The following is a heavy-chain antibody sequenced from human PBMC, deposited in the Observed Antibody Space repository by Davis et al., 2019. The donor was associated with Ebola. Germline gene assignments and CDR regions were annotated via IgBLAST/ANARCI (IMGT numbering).Heavy chain of an antibody. D-gene: IGHD3-22*01. V-gene: IGHV4-30-2*01. CDR3: ARATSKNYYDSSDYSRSAFDI. Sequence: SETLSLTCAVSGGSISSGGYSWSWIRQPPGKGLEWIGYIYHSGSTYYNPSLKSRVTISVDRSKNQFSLKLSSVTAADTAVYYCARATSKNYYDSSDYSRSAFDIWGRGTMVTVSS. CDR2: IYHSGST. J-gene: IGHJ3*02. CDR1: GGSISSGGYS.